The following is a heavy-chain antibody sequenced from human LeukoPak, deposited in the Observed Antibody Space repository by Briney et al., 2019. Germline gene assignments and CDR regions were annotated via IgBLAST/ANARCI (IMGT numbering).Heavy chain of an antibody. D-gene: IGHD2-2*01. CDR1: GYTFTSYG. CDR3: AREWRYCSSTSCIDY. V-gene: IGHV1-18*04. J-gene: IGHJ4*02. CDR2: ISAYNGNT. Sequence: ASVKVSCKASGYTFTSYGISWVRQAPGQGLEWMGWISAYNGNTNYAQKLQGRVTMTTDTSTSTAYTELRSLRSDDTAVYYCAREWRYCSSTSCIDYWGQGTLVTVSS.